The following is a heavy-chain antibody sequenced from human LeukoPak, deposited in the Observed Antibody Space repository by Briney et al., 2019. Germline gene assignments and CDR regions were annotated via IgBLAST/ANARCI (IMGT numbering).Heavy chain of an antibody. CDR1: GGTSSTYT. CDR2: IIPIFRTP. J-gene: IGHJ6*03. V-gene: IGHV1-69*05. CDR3: ARVDRYYFYLDV. Sequence: ASVTVSCKASGGTSSTYTITWVRQAPGQGLEWMGGIIPIFRTPNYAQKFQGRVTITTDESPSTAYMELSRLKSEDTAIYYCARVDRYYFYLDVWGKGTTVTVSS.